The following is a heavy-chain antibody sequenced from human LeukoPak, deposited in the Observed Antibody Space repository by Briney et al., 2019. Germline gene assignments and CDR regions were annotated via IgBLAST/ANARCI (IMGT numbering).Heavy chain of an antibody. Sequence: ASVKVSCKASGYTFTGYYMHWVRQAPGQGLEWMGWINPNSGGTNYAQKSQGRVTMTRDTSISTAYMELSRLRSDDTAVYYCARADYDFWSGYPKYYFDYWGQGTLVTVSS. CDR2: INPNSGGT. V-gene: IGHV1-2*02. CDR3: ARADYDFWSGYPKYYFDY. CDR1: GYTFTGYY. D-gene: IGHD3-3*01. J-gene: IGHJ4*02.